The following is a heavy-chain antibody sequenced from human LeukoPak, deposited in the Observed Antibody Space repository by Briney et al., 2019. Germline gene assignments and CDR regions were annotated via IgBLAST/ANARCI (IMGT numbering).Heavy chain of an antibody. CDR3: VRDRTPRGGCFGP. CDR1: DGSFSVSDYY. D-gene: IGHD1-14*01. Sequence: SETLSLTCGVYDGSFSVSDYYWSWIRQPPGKGLEWIGEIHHSGSTDYTPSLKSRVTISIDTSKDQFSLRLTSVTVAEPAVYYCVRDRTPRGGCFGPWGQGTLVTVSA. J-gene: IGHJ5*02. CDR2: IHHSGST. V-gene: IGHV4-34*01.